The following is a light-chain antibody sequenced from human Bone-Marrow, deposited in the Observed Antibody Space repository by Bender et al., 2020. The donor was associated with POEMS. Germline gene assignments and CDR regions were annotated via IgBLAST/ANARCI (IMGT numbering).Light chain of an antibody. CDR1: SNDVGGYIL. CDR3: CSVAGRYSHV. Sequence: QSALTQPASVSGSPGQSIPISCTGTSNDVGGYILVSWYQQYPGKAPKLMISDVSHRPSGVPDRFSGSKSGNTASLTISGLQAEDEADYYCCSVAGRYSHVFGGGTKVTVL. J-gene: IGLJ1*01. CDR2: DVS. V-gene: IGLV2-11*01.